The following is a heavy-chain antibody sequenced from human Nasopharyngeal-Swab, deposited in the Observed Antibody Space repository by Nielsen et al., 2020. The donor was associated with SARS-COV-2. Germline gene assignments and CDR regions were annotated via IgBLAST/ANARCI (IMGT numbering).Heavy chain of an antibody. Sequence: ASVKASCKASGYTFTSYDINWVRQATGQGLEWMGWMNPNSGNTGYAQKFQGRVTMTRNTSISTAYMELSSLRSEDTAVYYCARASVAGPSTIFGVVDDAFDIWGQGTMVTVSS. CDR3: ARASVAGPSTIFGVVDDAFDI. V-gene: IGHV1-8*01. CDR2: MNPNSGNT. CDR1: GYTFTSYD. J-gene: IGHJ3*02. D-gene: IGHD3-3*01.